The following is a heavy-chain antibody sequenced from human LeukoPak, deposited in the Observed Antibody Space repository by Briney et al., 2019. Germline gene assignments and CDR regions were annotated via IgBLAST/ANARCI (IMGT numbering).Heavy chain of an antibody. V-gene: IGHV3-30*18. D-gene: IGHD4-23*01. J-gene: IGHJ4*02. CDR2: ISYDGGNK. CDR3: AKDSTTVVTLFDY. Sequence: GGSLRLSCAASGFTFSSYGMHWVRQAPGKGLEWVAVISYDGGNKYYADSVKGRFTISRDNSKNTLYLQMNSLRAEDTAVYYCAKDSTTVVTLFDYWGQGTLVTVSS. CDR1: GFTFSSYG.